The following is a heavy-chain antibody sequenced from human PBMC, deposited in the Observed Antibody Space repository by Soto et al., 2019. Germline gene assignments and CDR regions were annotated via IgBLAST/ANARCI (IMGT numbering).Heavy chain of an antibody. Sequence: PSETLSLTCTVSGDPVSSGGYYWSWIRQHPGKGLEWIGYIYYSGSTYYNPSLKSRVTIALDTSENQFSLNLNSLTAADTAVYYCARMTVFGQFHF. V-gene: IGHV4-31*03. CDR3: ARMTVFGQFHF. D-gene: IGHD3-3*01. CDR1: GDPVSSGGYY. J-gene: IGHJ4*01. CDR2: IYYSGST.